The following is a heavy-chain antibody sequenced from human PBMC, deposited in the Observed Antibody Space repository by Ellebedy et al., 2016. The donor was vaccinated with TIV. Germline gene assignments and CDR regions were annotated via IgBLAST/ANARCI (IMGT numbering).Heavy chain of an antibody. Sequence: ASVKVSXXASGYAFTGYFIHWVRQAPGQGLEWMGIINPSGGSTSYAQKFQGRLTMTRDTSTRTVYMELSSLTSEDTAVYYCARNSGASETWGQGTRVTVSS. CDR2: INPSGGST. D-gene: IGHD2-15*01. CDR3: ARNSGASET. J-gene: IGHJ3*01. CDR1: GYAFTGYF. V-gene: IGHV1-46*01.